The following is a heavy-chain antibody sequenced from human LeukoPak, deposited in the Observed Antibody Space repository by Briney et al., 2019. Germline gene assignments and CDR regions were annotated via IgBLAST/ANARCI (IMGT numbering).Heavy chain of an antibody. V-gene: IGHV4-34*01. CDR3: ARSGVAVTPFGP. CDR1: GGSFSGYY. J-gene: IGHJ5*02. D-gene: IGHD4-11*01. Sequence: SETLSLTCAVYGGSFSGYYWSWIRQPPGKGLEWIGEINHSGSTNYNPSLKSRVTISVDTSKNQFSLTLSSVTAADTAVYYCARSGVAVTPFGPWGQGTLVTVSS. CDR2: INHSGST.